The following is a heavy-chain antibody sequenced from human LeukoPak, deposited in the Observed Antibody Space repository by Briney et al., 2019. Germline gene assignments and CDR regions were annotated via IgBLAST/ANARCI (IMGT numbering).Heavy chain of an antibody. CDR2: ISGSGGST. CDR3: AKDGAGSQSYCSSTSCYVDY. Sequence: GGSLRLSCAASGFTFGSYAMSWVRQAPGKGLEWVSAISGSGGSTYYADSVKGRFTISRDNSKNTLYLQMNSLRAEDTAVYYCAKDGAGSQSYCSSTSCYVDYWGQGTLVTVSS. V-gene: IGHV3-23*01. D-gene: IGHD2-2*01. J-gene: IGHJ4*02. CDR1: GFTFGSYA.